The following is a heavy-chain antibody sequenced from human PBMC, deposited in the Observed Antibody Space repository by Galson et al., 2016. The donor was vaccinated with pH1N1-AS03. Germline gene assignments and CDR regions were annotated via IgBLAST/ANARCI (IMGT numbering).Heavy chain of an antibody. J-gene: IGHJ4*02. D-gene: IGHD5-24*01. Sequence: SLRLSCAVSGLSVAKYYMSWVRQAPGKGLEWVSSIYTGGDTFYTDSVRGRFTISRDDSKNTLYLQMNSIRAADTAMYYCARVDSSTYSDGWVPFDYLGQGTLVTVSS. CDR2: IYTGGDT. CDR1: GLSVAKYY. V-gene: IGHV3-53*01. CDR3: ARVDSSTYSDGWVPFDY.